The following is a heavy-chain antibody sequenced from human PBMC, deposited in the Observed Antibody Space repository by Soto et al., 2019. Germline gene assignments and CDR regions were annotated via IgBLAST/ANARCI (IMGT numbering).Heavy chain of an antibody. CDR1: GYTFTGYY. CDR3: ARGQEDSSSSPPGDGLGFDP. V-gene: IGHV1-2*04. Sequence: QVQLVQSGAEVKKPGASVKVSCKASGYTFTGYYMHWVRQAPAQGLEWMGGINPNSGVTNYAQKFQGWVTMTRDTSISTAYMELSRLRSDDTAVYYCARGQEDSSSSPPGDGLGFDPWGQGTLVTVSS. D-gene: IGHD6-6*01. CDR2: INPNSGVT. J-gene: IGHJ5*02.